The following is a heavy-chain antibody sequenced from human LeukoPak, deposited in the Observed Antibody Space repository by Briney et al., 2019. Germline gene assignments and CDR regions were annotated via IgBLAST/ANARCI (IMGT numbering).Heavy chain of an antibody. CDR1: GGSVSSGSYY. Sequence: SETLSLTCTVSGGSVSSGSYYWSWIRQPPGKGLEWIGYIYYSGSTNYNPSLKSRVTISVDTSKNQLSLKLSSVTAADTAVYYCARGSYDILTGYYPLNYWGQGTLVTVSS. D-gene: IGHD3-9*01. CDR2: IYYSGST. V-gene: IGHV4-61*01. J-gene: IGHJ4*02. CDR3: ARGSYDILTGYYPLNY.